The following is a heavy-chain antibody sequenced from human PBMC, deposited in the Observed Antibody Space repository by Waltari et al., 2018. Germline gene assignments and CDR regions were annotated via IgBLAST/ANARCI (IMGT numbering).Heavy chain of an antibody. J-gene: IGHJ4*02. CDR1: GFTFSSYG. V-gene: IGHV3-30*18. CDR2: ISYDGSKK. D-gene: IGHD3-3*01. Sequence: QVQLVESGGGVVQPGRSLRLSCAASGFTFSSYGMHWVRQAPGKGLEWVAVISYDGSKKYYADSVKGPFTISRDNSKNTLYLQMNSLRAEDTAVYYCAKDRGGGFLEWLLSYYFDYWGQGTLVTVSS. CDR3: AKDRGGGFLEWLLSYYFDY.